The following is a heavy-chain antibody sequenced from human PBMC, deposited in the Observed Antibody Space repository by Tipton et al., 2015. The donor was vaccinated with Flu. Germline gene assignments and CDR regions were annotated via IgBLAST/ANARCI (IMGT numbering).Heavy chain of an antibody. Sequence: GEALSSSGYYWSWIRRPPGKGLEWIGYIFYSGSLYYNPSLESRVRISIDTTQNEVSLKLTSVTVADTAVYYCASGNFYDSSGYFAFWGQGILVTVSS. CDR1: GEALSSSGYY. CDR3: ASGNFYDSSGYFAF. V-gene: IGHV4-31*02. CDR2: IFYSGSL. D-gene: IGHD3-22*01. J-gene: IGHJ4*02.